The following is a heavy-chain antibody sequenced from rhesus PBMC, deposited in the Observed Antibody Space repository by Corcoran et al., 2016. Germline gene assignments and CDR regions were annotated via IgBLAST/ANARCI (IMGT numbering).Heavy chain of an antibody. CDR2: ISESGGST. V-gene: IGHV3-100*02. Sequence: EVQLVESGGGLVKPGGSLRLSCVASGFTFSSYEMHWVRQAPGQGLGWVAVISESGGSTYYADSVKGRFTISRDNAKNSLFLQMNSLRAEDTAVYYCTRGVQYCTGSGCYPNYFDYWGQGVLVTVSS. CDR3: TRGVQYCTGSGCYPNYFDY. J-gene: IGHJ4*01. D-gene: IGHD2-21*01. CDR1: GFTFSSYE.